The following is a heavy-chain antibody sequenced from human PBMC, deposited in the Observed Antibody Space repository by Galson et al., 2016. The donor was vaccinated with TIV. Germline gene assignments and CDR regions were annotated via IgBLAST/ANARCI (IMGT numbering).Heavy chain of an antibody. Sequence: SLRLSCAASGFSFTTYSMNWVRQAPGKGLEWVSYISSSSNLIYYADSMKGRFTISRDNAKNSLSLQMTSLRDEDTAMYYCARAIGKADGFWGQGTLVTVSS. CDR3: ARAIGKADGF. D-gene: IGHD2-15*01. CDR1: GFSFTTYS. V-gene: IGHV3-48*02. J-gene: IGHJ4*02. CDR2: ISSSSNLI.